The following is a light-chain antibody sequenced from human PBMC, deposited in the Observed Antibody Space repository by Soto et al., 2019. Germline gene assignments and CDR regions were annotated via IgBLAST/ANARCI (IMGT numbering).Light chain of an antibody. CDR2: KAS. V-gene: IGKV1-5*03. CDR1: QSISSW. J-gene: IGKJ1*01. Sequence: DIQMTQSPSTLSPSVGDRVTITCRASQSISSWLAWYQQKPGKAPKLLIYKASSLESGVPSRFSGSGSGTEFTLTISSLQPDDFATYYCQQYNSYRRTFGQGTKVDIK. CDR3: QQYNSYRRT.